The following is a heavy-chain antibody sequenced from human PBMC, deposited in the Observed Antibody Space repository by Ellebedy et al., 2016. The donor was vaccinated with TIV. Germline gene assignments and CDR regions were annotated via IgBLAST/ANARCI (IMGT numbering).Heavy chain of an antibody. CDR1: GFTFSNAW. Sequence: GESLKISCAASGFTFSNAWMSWVRQAPGKGLEWVANIKQDGSEKYYVDSVKGRFTISRENAKNSLYLQMNSLRAGDTAVYYCARGGAARSGADAFDIWGQGTMVTVSS. CDR2: IKQDGSEK. V-gene: IGHV3-7*01. CDR3: ARGGAARSGADAFDI. D-gene: IGHD6-6*01. J-gene: IGHJ3*02.